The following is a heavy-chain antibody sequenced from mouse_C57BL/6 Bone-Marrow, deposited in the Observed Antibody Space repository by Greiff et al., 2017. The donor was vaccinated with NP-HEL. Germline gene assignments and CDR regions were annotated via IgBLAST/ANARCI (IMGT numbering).Heavy chain of an antibody. D-gene: IGHD1-1*01. Sequence: EVQLVESGGGLVQPGGSLSLSCVASGFTFTDYYMSWVRQPPGKALEWLGFIRNKANGYTTEYSASVKGRFTISRDNSQSILYLQMNALRSEASGTYYSENLKYYGSSYFDDWGKGTTLTVSS. CDR2: IRNKANGYTT. CDR1: GFTFTDYY. V-gene: IGHV7-3*01. J-gene: IGHJ2*01. CDR3: ENLKYYGSSYFDD.